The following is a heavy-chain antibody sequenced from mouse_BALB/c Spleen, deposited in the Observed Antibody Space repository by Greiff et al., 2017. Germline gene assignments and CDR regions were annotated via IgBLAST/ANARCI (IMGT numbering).Heavy chain of an antibody. Sequence: QVQLKQPGAELVKPGAPVKLSCKASGYTFTSYWMNWVKQRPGRGLEWIGRIDPSDSETHYNQKFKDKATLTVDKSSSTAYIQLSSLTSEDSAVYYCARDDGYLYYYAMDYWGQGTSVTVSS. CDR3: ARDDGYLYYYAMDY. CDR2: IDPSDSET. CDR1: GYTFTSYW. V-gene: IGHV1-69*02. D-gene: IGHD2-3*01. J-gene: IGHJ4*01.